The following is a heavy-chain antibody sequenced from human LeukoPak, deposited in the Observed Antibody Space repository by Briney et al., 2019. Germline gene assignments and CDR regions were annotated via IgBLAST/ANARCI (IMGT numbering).Heavy chain of an antibody. Sequence: HPGGSLRLSCAASGFTFSSYWMSWVRQAPGKGLEWVANIKQDGTDQYYVDSVKGRFTISRDNAKNSLYLQMNSLRVEDAAVYYCARAPVASGSYYNYWGQGTLVTVSS. CDR1: GFTFSSYW. V-gene: IGHV3-7*01. J-gene: IGHJ4*02. CDR3: ARAPVASGSYYNY. CDR2: IKQDGTDQ. D-gene: IGHD1-26*01.